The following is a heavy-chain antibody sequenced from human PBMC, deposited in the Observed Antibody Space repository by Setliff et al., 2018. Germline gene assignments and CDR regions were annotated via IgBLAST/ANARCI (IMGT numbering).Heavy chain of an antibody. J-gene: IGHJ4*02. CDR2: ILTTGST. CDR3: ARFCGTSNCQHASLFDY. Sequence: PSETLSLTCGVSGASISDSYWSWIRQPPGKGPEWIGHILTTGSTNYNPSLKSRIAISADTSRDRFSLRLTSVTAADTAIYYCARFCGTSNCQHASLFDYWGQGILVT. D-gene: IGHD1-1*01. CDR1: GASISDSY. V-gene: IGHV4-4*08.